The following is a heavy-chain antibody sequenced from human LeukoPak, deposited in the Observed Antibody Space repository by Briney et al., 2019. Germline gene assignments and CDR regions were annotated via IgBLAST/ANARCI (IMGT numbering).Heavy chain of an antibody. V-gene: IGHV3-74*01. D-gene: IGHD2-2*02. CDR2: INSEGSRT. Sequence: GGSLRLSCAASGFTFSTYWMYWVRQAPGKGLVWVSRINSEGSRTSYADSVKGRVTISRDNAKNTPYLQMNSLRAEDTAVYYCARGRYCSSTSCYKAFDIWGQGTKVTVSS. CDR1: GFTFSTYW. CDR3: ARGRYCSSTSCYKAFDI. J-gene: IGHJ3*02.